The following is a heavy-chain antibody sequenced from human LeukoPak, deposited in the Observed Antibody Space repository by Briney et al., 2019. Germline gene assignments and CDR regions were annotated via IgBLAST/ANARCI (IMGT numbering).Heavy chain of an antibody. CDR2: IWYDGSNK. CDR3: ASLSRPYSSGWSEFDY. Sequence: PGRSLRLSCAASGFTFSSYGVHWVRQAPGKGLEWGAVIWYDGSNKYYADSVKGRFTISRDNSKNTLYLQMNSLRAEDTAVYYCASLSRPYSSGWSEFDYWGREPWSPSPQ. CDR1: GFTFSSYG. V-gene: IGHV3-33*01. D-gene: IGHD6-19*01. J-gene: IGHJ4*02.